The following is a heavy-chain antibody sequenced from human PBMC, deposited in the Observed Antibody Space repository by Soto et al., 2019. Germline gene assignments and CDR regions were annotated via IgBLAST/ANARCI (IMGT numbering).Heavy chain of an antibody. J-gene: IGHJ6*03. V-gene: IGHV1-3*01. CDR3: ARGHLAVVPVASWVYYRDV. CDR1: GYTFTNYA. D-gene: IGHD2-2*01. CDR2: INAGNGNT. Sequence: QVPLVQSGAEVEKPGASVKVSFKASGYTFTNYAVHWVRQAPGQRLERMGWINAGNGNTRFSQNLQGRVTITRDTPARTVYMELSSLISEDTAVYYCARGHLAVVPVASWVYYRDVWGKGTTVTVSS.